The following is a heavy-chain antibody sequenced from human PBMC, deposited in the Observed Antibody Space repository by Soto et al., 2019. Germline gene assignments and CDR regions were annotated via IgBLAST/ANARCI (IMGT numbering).Heavy chain of an antibody. CDR2: INPSGGST. Sequence: ASVKVSCKASGYTFTSYYMHWVRQAPGQELEWMGIINPSGGSTSYAQKFQGRVTMTRDTSTSTVYMELSSLRSEDTAVYYCARDPQPHSPTYYYYGMDVWGQGTTVTVSS. CDR3: ARDPQPHSPTYYYYGMDV. V-gene: IGHV1-46*01. D-gene: IGHD1-1*01. J-gene: IGHJ6*02. CDR1: GYTFTSYY.